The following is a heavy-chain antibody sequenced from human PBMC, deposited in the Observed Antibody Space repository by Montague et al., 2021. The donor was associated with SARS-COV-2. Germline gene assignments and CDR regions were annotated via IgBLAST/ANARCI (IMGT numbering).Heavy chain of an antibody. V-gene: IGHV6-1*01. CDR1: GDSDGVEEVR. J-gene: IGHJ4*02. CDR3: ARIPVGSKYYFDF. Sequence: CAISGDSDGVEEVRRRWDEQTSELQLERERGCCHRPEKKNDYAESVKSRITIDPDTSKYQFSLHLNSVTPEDTAVYYCARIPVGSKYYFDFWGQGTLVTVSS. CDR2: CCHRPEKKN. D-gene: IGHD2-2*01.